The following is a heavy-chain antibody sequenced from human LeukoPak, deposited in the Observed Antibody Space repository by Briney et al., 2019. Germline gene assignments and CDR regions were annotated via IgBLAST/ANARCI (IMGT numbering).Heavy chain of an antibody. Sequence: SVKVSCKASGGAFSSYAITWLRQAPGQGLEWMGGIIPIFGTANYAQKFQGRVTITADESTSTAYMELSSLGSEDTAVYYCARFPDCGGDCYYFDYWGQGTLVTVSS. CDR1: GGAFSSYA. CDR3: ARFPDCGGDCYYFDY. CDR2: IIPIFGTA. J-gene: IGHJ4*02. D-gene: IGHD2-21*02. V-gene: IGHV1-69*13.